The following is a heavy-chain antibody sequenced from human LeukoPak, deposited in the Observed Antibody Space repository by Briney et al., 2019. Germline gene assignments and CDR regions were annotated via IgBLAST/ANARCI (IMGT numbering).Heavy chain of an antibody. Sequence: GGSLRLSCAASGFSFSSYWVHWVRQAPGQGLVWVSRINPDGSRITYADSVRGRFAISRDNAKNTLYLQMNSLRADDTAVYYCSRDTFGPNDFWGERTLVTVSS. CDR2: INPDGSRI. D-gene: IGHD3-10*01. J-gene: IGHJ4*02. V-gene: IGHV3-74*01. CDR1: GFSFSSYW. CDR3: SRDTFGPNDF.